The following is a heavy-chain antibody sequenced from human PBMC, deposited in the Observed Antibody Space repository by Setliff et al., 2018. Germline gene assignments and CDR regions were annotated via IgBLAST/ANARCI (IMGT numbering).Heavy chain of an antibody. CDR1: GDSINSGGVC. J-gene: IGHJ4*02. V-gene: IGHV4-30-4*08. CDR2: ICYTGTST. CDR3: ARARSNSGWYGFFDY. D-gene: IGHD6-19*01. Sequence: SETLSLTCTVSGDSINSGGVCWTWIRQPPGRDLEWIGYICYTGTSTYYNPSVESRLSISVDGSMNQFSLGLNSVAAADTAVYYCARARSNSGWYGFFDYWGQGALVTVSS.